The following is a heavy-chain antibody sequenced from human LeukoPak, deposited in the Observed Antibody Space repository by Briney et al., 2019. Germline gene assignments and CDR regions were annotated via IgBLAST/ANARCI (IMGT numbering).Heavy chain of an antibody. J-gene: IGHJ4*02. D-gene: IGHD3-10*01. V-gene: IGHV4-39*02. Sequence: SETLSLTCTVSDDSISSRSYYWGWFRQPPGKGLEWIGSIYYSGTTYYNPSLKSRVTISVDTSKNHVSLRLNSVTAADTAVYYCARIRPGSGSYHYYFDYWGQGTLVTVSS. CDR3: ARIRPGSGSYHYYFDY. CDR2: IYYSGTT. CDR1: DDSISSRSYY.